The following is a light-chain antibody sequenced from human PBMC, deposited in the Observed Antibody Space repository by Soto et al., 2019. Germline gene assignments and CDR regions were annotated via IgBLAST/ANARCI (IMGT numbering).Light chain of an antibody. CDR2: AAS. CDR1: QSISSY. CDR3: QETDSTSRA. Sequence: DLQMTQSPSSLSAFVGDRVTITCRATQSISSYLNWYQHKPGKAPRLLIYAASSLQSGVPSRFSGSGSGTDFTLTIRNLQPEDFATYYCQETDSTSRAFGQGTKVEIK. J-gene: IGKJ1*01. V-gene: IGKV1-39*01.